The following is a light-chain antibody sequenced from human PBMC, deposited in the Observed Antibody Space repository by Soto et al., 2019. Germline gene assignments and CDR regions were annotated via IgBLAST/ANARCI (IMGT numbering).Light chain of an antibody. V-gene: IGLV2-14*01. CDR2: EVT. Sequence: GARDDIGAYEYVSWYQQHPGNAPKLLVYEVTNRPSGVSDRFSGSKSGNTASLTISGLQAEDEADYYCNSYTNSSAVVFRGGTK. CDR1: RDDIGAYEY. CDR3: NSYTNSSAVV. J-gene: IGLJ2*01.